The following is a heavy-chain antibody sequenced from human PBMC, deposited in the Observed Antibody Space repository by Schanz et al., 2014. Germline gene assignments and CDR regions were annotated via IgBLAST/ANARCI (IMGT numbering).Heavy chain of an antibody. J-gene: IGHJ4*02. CDR3: ARDRLECGAECYSVEVFEI. V-gene: IGHV1-18*01. CDR1: GYTFTSYG. D-gene: IGHD2-21*01. Sequence: QVQLVQSGAEVKKPGASVKVSCKASGYTFTSYGISWVRQAPGQGLEWMGWISPYNGNTNYAQKLQGRVTMTADTSTSTAYMELRNLRSDDTAVYYCARDRLECGAECYSVEVFEIWGQGTLVIVSS. CDR2: ISPYNGNT.